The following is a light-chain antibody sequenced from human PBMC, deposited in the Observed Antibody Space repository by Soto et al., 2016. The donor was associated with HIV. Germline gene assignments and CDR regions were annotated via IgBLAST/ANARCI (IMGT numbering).Light chain of an antibody. CDR1: NIGSKS. CDR2: DDS. V-gene: IGLV3-21*01. Sequence: SYVLTQPPSVSVAPGKTARITCGGNNIGSKSVHWYQQKPGQAPVLVVFDDSDRPSGIPERFSGSNSGDTATLTISSVAAEDEADYYCQVWDGTSDHYVFAAGTRVTVL. CDR3: QVWDGTSDHYV. J-gene: IGLJ1*01.